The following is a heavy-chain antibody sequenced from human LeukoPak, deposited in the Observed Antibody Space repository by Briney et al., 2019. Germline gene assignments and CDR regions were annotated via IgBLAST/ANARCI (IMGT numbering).Heavy chain of an antibody. CDR3: ARDHFLVLPADAFDI. V-gene: IGHV3-21*01. CDR1: GFTFSSYS. CDR2: ISSSSYI. D-gene: IGHD1-7*01. Sequence: GGSLRLSCAASGFTFSSYSMNWVRQAPGKGLEWVSSISSSSYIYYADSVKGRFTISRDNAKNSLYLQMNSLRAEDTAVYYCARDHFLVLPADAFDIWGQGTMVTVSS. J-gene: IGHJ3*02.